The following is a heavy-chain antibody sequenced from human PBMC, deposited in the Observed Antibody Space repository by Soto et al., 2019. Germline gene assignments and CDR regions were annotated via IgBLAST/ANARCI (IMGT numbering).Heavy chain of an antibody. CDR1: GFTFSSYA. CDR2: ISGSGSPT. Sequence: EVQLLESGGGLGQPGGSLRLSCAASGFTFSSYAMTWVRQAPGRGLEWVSAISGSGSPTYYADSVKGRFTISRDNSKNTLNLQMNSPRADDTAVYYCARDMSGGTYKYYYGMDFWGQGTTVTVSS. CDR3: ARDMSGGTYKYYYGMDF. J-gene: IGHJ6*02. V-gene: IGHV3-23*01. D-gene: IGHD1-26*01.